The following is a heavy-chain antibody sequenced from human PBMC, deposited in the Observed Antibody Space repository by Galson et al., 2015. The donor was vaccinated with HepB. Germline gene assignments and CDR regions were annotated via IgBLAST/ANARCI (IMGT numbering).Heavy chain of an antibody. CDR3: AKHEGSPRTTFDY. J-gene: IGHJ4*02. Sequence: SLRLSCAVSGFIFDDYAMHWVRQAPGKGLEWVSGISWNSDKIGYADSVKGRFTISRDNAKNSLYLQMNSLRAEDTAFYYCAKHEGSPRTTFDYWGQGNLVTVSS. CDR2: ISWNSDKI. D-gene: IGHD2/OR15-2a*01. V-gene: IGHV3-9*01. CDR1: GFIFDDYA.